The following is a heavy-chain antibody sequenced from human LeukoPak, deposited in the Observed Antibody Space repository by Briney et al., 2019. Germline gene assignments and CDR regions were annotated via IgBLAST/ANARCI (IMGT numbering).Heavy chain of an antibody. CDR1: GYTFTGYY. CDR3: ARGGNYYYDSSSPWGADY. D-gene: IGHD3-22*01. J-gene: IGHJ4*02. Sequence: ASVKVSCKASGYTFTGYYMHWVRQAPGQGLEWMGWINPNSGGTNYAQKFQGRVTMTRDTSISTAYMELSRLRSDDTAVYYCARGGNYYYDSSSPWGADYWGQGTLVTVSS. V-gene: IGHV1-2*02. CDR2: INPNSGGT.